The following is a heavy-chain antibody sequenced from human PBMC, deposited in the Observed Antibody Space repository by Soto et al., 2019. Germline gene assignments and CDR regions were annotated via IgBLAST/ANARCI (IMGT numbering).Heavy chain of an antibody. CDR2: IDTTGSTT. J-gene: IGHJ6*02. CDR1: EFSFSTYW. CDR3: ASVSAAQYYYCMDA. V-gene: IGHV3-74*01. Sequence: VQLVESGGGLVQPGGSLRLSCVASEFSFSTYWMHWVRQAPGKGLMWVARIDTTGSTTTYADSVQGRFTISRDNAKNTMYLQMNSVIDEDTAIYFCASVSAAQYYYCMDAWGQGTKVTVS. D-gene: IGHD2-15*01.